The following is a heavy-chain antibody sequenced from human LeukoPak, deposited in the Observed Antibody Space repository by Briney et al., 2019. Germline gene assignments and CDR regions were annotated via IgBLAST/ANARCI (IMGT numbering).Heavy chain of an antibody. J-gene: IGHJ4*02. D-gene: IGHD3-10*01. Sequence: GGSLRLSCAASGFAFSSYWASWVRQAPGKGLEWVANIDQDGSSQNCVDSVRGRFTISRDSAKNSVYLQMNSLRAEDTAVYYCARSLWPEDYWGPGILVTVSS. CDR2: IDQDGSSQ. V-gene: IGHV3-7*01. CDR3: ARSLWPEDY. CDR1: GFAFSSYW.